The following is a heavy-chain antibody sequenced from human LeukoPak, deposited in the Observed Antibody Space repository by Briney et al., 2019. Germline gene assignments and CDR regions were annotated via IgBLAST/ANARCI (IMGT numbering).Heavy chain of an antibody. CDR1: GGSISISSFY. J-gene: IGHJ4*02. CDR3: ARHLSLSSDFDY. CDR2: IYYSGGA. Sequence: SETLSLTCTVSGGSISISSFYWGWIRQPPGKQLAWIGSIYYSGGAYYNPTLKSRVTISVDTSENQFSLRLTSVTATDTAVYYCARHLSLSSDFDYWGQGTLVTVSS. D-gene: IGHD6-6*01. V-gene: IGHV4-39*01.